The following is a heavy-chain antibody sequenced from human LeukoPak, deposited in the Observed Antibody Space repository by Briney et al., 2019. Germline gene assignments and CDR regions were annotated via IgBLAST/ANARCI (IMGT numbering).Heavy chain of an antibody. J-gene: IGHJ4*02. Sequence: AGGSLRLSCAASGFTFSSDAMHWVRQDPDKGLEWVALISFDGSNKYYADSVKGRFTISRDNSKNTLYLQMNSLRAEDTAVYYCAKDQGPGDYYFDYWGQGTLVTVSS. D-gene: IGHD1-26*01. V-gene: IGHV3-30*04. CDR1: GFTFSSDA. CDR3: AKDQGPGDYYFDY. CDR2: ISFDGSNK.